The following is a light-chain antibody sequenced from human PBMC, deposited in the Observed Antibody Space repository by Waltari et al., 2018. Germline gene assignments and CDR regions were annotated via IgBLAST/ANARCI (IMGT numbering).Light chain of an antibody. CDR2: YDI. Sequence: SSGLTQPPPVSVAPGKTASLTRGGNNIASKRVYWYQQKPSQAPLLVISYDIDRPSGIPERFSGSNSGNTATLTISRVEAGDEADYYCQVWDANTDPGVFGTGTEVTVL. CDR3: QVWDANTDPGV. V-gene: IGLV3-21*04. CDR1: NIASKR. J-gene: IGLJ1*01.